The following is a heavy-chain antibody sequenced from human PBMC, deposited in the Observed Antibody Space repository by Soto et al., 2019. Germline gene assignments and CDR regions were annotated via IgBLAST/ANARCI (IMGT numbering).Heavy chain of an antibody. CDR3: AVLGYCSGGSCYYYYYGMDV. CDR2: ISYDGSNK. Sequence: VQLVESGGGVVQPGRSLRLSCAASGFTFSSYAMHWVRQAPGKGLEWVAVISYDGSNKYYADSVKGRFTISRDNSKNTLYLQMNSLRAEDTAVYYCAVLGYCSGGSCYYYYYGMDVWGQGTTVTVSS. CDR1: GFTFSSYA. D-gene: IGHD2-15*01. V-gene: IGHV3-30-3*01. J-gene: IGHJ6*02.